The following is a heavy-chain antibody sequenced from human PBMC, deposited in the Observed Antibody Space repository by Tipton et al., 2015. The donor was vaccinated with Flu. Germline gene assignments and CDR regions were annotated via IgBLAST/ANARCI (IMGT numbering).Heavy chain of an antibody. D-gene: IGHD1-26*01. V-gene: IGHV4-34*01. CDR2: INHSGST. J-gene: IGHJ3*02. CDR3: ARVGRELLNAFDK. CDR1: GGSFSGYY. Sequence: TLSLTCAVYGGSFSGYYWSWIRQPPGKGLEWIGEINHSGSTNYNPSLKSRVTISVDTSKNQFSLKLSTVTAADTAVYYCARVGRELLNAFDKWGQGTMV.